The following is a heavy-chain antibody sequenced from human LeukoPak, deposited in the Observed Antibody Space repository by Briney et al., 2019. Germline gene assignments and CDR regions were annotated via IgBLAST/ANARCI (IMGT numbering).Heavy chain of an antibody. CDR1: GFTFSSYA. CDR2: LSGTGGNT. CDR3: ARDGTTTLYYMDV. Sequence: GGSLRLSCAASGFTFSSYAMSWVRQAPGKGLEWVSTLSGTGGNTFYADSVKGRFTISRDNSKSTLYLQMSGLRAEDTAVYYCARDGTTTLYYMDVWGKGTTVTVSS. V-gene: IGHV3-23*01. J-gene: IGHJ6*03. D-gene: IGHD1-26*01.